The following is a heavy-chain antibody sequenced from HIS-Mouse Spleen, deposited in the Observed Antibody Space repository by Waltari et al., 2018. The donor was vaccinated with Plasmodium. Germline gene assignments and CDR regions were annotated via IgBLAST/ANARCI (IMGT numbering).Heavy chain of an antibody. D-gene: IGHD6-6*01. CDR1: GFSLSTSGMC. CDR3: ARTTYSSSSAKYYYYGMDV. Sequence: QVTLRESGPALVKPTQTLTLTCTFSGFSLSTSGMCVTWIRQPPGKALEWLARIDWDDDKYYSPSLKTRLTISKDTSKNQVVLTMTNMDPVDTATYYCARTTYSSSSAKYYYYGMDVWGQGTTVTVSS. J-gene: IGHJ6*02. CDR2: IDWDDDK. V-gene: IGHV2-70*15.